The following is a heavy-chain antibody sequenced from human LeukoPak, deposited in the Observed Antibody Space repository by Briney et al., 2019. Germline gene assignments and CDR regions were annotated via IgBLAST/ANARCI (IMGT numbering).Heavy chain of an antibody. CDR2: IYTSGST. Sequence: SETLSLTCTLSGGSISSGSYYWSWIRQPAGKGLEWIGRIYTSGSTNYNPSLKSRVTISVDTSKNQFSLKLSSVTAADTAVYYCASSEGDFWSGYFLDWGQGTLVTVSS. CDR3: ASSEGDFWSGYFLD. D-gene: IGHD3-3*01. CDR1: GGSISSGSYY. V-gene: IGHV4-61*02. J-gene: IGHJ4*02.